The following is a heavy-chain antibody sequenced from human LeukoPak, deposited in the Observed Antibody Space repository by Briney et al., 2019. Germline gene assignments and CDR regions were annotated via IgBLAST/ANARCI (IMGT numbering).Heavy chain of an antibody. D-gene: IGHD3-10*01. CDR1: GGSISSYY. CDR2: IYYSGST. CDR3: ARVFPGEGIDY. V-gene: IGHV4-59*01. J-gene: IGHJ4*02. Sequence: PSETLSLTCTVSGGSISSYYWSWIRQPPGKGLEWIGYIYYSGSTNYNPSLKSRVTISVDTSKNQFSLKLSSVTAADTAVYYCARVFPGEGIDYWGQGTLVTVSS.